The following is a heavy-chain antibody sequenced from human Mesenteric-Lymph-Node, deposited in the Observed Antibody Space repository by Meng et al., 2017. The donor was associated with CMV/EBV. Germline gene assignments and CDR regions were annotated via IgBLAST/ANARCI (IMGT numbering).Heavy chain of an antibody. CDR2: ISSSGSTI. CDR3: ARGDPLGTY. J-gene: IGHJ4*02. CDR1: GFTFSSYE. V-gene: IGHV3-48*03. D-gene: IGHD1/OR15-1a*01. Sequence: GGSLRLSCAASGFTFSSYEMNWVRQAPGKGMEWVSYISSSGSTIYYADSVKGRFTISRDNAKNSLYLQMNSLRAEETAVYYCARGDPLGTYWGQGTLVTVSS.